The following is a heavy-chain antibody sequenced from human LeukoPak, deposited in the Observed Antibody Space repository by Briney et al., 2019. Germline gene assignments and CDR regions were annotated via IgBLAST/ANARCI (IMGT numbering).Heavy chain of an antibody. CDR3: AKGAAAANYYYFMDV. V-gene: IGHV3-9*03. CDR1: GFTFDDYA. CDR2: ISWNSGTI. Sequence: GGSLRLSCAASGFTFDDYAMPWVRQAPGKGLEWVSGISWNSGTIVYADSVKGRFTISRDNAKNSLYLQMNSLRAEDMALYYCAKGAAAANYYYFMDVWGEGTAVTVSS. D-gene: IGHD2-2*01. J-gene: IGHJ6*03.